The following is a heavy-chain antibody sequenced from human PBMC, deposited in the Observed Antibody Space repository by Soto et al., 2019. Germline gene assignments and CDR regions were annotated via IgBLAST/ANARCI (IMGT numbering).Heavy chain of an antibody. CDR1: GFTFSSYS. CDR2: ISSSSSTI. Sequence: PGGSLRLSCASSGFTFSSYSMNWVRQAPGKGLEWVSYISSSSSTIYYADSVKGRFTISRDNAKNSLYLQMNSLRSDDTAVYYCARDKGYFQHWGQGTLVTVSS. J-gene: IGHJ1*01. CDR3: ARDKGYFQH. V-gene: IGHV3-48*01.